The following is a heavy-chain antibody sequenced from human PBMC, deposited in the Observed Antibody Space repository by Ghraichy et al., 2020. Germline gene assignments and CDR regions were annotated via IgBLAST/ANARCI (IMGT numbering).Heavy chain of an antibody. CDR1: GINFSNHA. Sequence: GGSLRLSCAASGINFSNHAMSWLRQAPGKGLEWVSAIRGSGIKTYYADSVKGRFTVSRDNSKNSLYLQMNSLRAEDTAVYYCAKETDTRGWYSAYYWGQGTLVTVSS. D-gene: IGHD6-19*01. V-gene: IGHV3-23*01. CDR2: IRGSGIKT. J-gene: IGHJ4*02. CDR3: AKETDTRGWYSAYY.